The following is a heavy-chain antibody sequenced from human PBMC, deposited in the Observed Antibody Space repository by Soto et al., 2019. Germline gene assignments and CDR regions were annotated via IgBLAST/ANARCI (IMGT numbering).Heavy chain of an antibody. J-gene: IGHJ4*02. D-gene: IGHD3-22*01. CDR1: GYSFASYW. V-gene: IGHV5-10-1*01. CDR3: ARQIYDSDTGPNFQYYFDS. Sequence: GESLKISCKGSGYSFASYWITWVRQKPGKGLEWMGRIDPSDSQTYYSPSFRGHVTISVTKSITTVFLQWSSLRASDTAMYYCARQIYDSDTGPNFQYYFDSWGQGTPVTVSS. CDR2: IDPSDSQT.